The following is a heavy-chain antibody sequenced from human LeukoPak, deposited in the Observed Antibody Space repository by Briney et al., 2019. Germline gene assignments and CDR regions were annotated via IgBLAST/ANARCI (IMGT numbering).Heavy chain of an antibody. D-gene: IGHD3-9*01. CDR3: ARASRYFDWLFAPYYFDY. CDR1: GGSFSGYY. J-gene: IGHJ4*02. V-gene: IGHV4-34*01. Sequence: PSETLSLTCAVYGGSFSGYYWSWIRQPPGKGLEWIGEINNSGSTNYNPSLKSRVTISVDTSKNQFSLKLSSVTAADTAVYYCARASRYFDWLFAPYYFDYWGQGTLVTVSS. CDR2: INNSGST.